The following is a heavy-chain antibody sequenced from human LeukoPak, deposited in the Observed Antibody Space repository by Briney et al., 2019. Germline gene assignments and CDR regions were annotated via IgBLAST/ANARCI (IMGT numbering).Heavy chain of an antibody. CDR1: GFTFSSYG. Sequence: PGRSLRLSCAASGFTFSSYGMHWVRQAPGKGLEWVAVISYDGSNKYYADSVKGRFTISRDNSKNTLYLQMNSLRAEDTAVYYCAKFRGILERLTAIDYWGQGTLVTVSS. V-gene: IGHV3-30*18. CDR3: AKFRGILERLTAIDY. J-gene: IGHJ4*02. D-gene: IGHD3-3*01. CDR2: ISYDGSNK.